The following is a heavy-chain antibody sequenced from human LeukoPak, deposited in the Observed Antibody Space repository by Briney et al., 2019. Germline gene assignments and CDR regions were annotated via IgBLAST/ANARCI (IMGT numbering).Heavy chain of an antibody. Sequence: ASVKVSCKASGYTFTSYYMHWVRQAPGQGLEWMGIINPSGGSTSYAQKFQGRVTMTRDTSTSTVYMELSSLSSEDTAVYYCARGSTGARPMYSSGWFSPTEYFQHWGQGTLVTVSS. CDR2: INPSGGST. D-gene: IGHD6-19*01. CDR3: ARGSTGARPMYSSGWFSPTEYFQH. V-gene: IGHV1-46*01. CDR1: GYTFTSYY. J-gene: IGHJ1*01.